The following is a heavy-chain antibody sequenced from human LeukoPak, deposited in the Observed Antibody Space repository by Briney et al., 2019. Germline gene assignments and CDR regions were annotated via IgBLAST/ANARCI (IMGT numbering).Heavy chain of an antibody. CDR1: GGSISSHY. CDR2: IYYSGST. D-gene: IGHD3-22*01. V-gene: IGHV4-59*11. J-gene: IGHJ4*02. CDR3: ARSADYYDSSGYYYVLDY. Sequence: SETLSLTCTVSGGSISSHYWSWIRQPPGKGLEWIGYIYYSGSTNYNPSLKSRVTISVDTSKNQFSLKLSSVIAADTAVYYCARSADYYDSSGYYYVLDYWGQGTLVTVSS.